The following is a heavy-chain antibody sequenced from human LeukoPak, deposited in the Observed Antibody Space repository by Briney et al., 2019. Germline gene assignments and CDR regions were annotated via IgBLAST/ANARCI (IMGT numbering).Heavy chain of an antibody. J-gene: IGHJ4*02. D-gene: IGHD1-7*01. CDR2: ITGAGSTT. CDR1: GFTFSTFA. Sequence: GGSLRLSCAASGFTFSTFAVSWVRQDPGRGLEWVSSITGAGSTTYYPESVKGRFTISRDNPKNTLYLQMNSLRVEDTAVYFCVRDRNYFEALQRSYWGQGTLVTVSS. CDR3: VRDRNYFEALQRSY. V-gene: IGHV3-23*01.